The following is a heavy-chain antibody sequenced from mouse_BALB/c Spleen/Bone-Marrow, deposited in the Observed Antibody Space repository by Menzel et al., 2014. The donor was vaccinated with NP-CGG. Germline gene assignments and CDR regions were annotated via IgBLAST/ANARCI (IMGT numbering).Heavy chain of an antibody. CDR3: ARRFAY. CDR2: ILPGSGST. CDR1: GYTFSSYW. Sequence: QVQLQQSGAELMKPGASVKISCKATGYTFSSYWIEWVKQRPGHGLEWIGEILPGSGSTNYNEKFKDKATLTADKSSSTAYMQLSSLTSEDSAVYYCARRFAYWGQGTLVTVSA. J-gene: IGHJ3*01. V-gene: IGHV1-9*01.